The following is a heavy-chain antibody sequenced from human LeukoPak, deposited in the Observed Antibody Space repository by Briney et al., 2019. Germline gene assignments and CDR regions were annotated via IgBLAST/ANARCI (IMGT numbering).Heavy chain of an antibody. D-gene: IGHD6-19*01. V-gene: IGHV1-69*01. CDR3: ARESIAVADVINSYYFDY. J-gene: IGHJ4*02. Sequence: VASAKVSCKASGGTFSSYAISWVRQAPGQGLEWMGGIIPILGTANYAQKFQGRVTITADESTSTAYMELSSLRSEDTAVYYCARESIAVADVINSYYFDYWGQGTLVTVSS. CDR2: IIPILGTA. CDR1: GGTFSSYA.